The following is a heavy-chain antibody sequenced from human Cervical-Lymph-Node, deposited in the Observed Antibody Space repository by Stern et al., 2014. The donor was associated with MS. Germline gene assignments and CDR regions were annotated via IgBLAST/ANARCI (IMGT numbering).Heavy chain of an antibody. Sequence: QLVQSGSELEKPGASVKISCKTSGYIFNTYAINWVRQAPGQGPEWMGWLNTNTGNPTYGQGFTGRFVFSLDTSVSTAYLHIINLEAGYTAVYYCARGSTDGYNTDYWGQGTVVTVSS. CDR1: GYIFNTYA. D-gene: IGHD1-14*01. J-gene: IGHJ4*02. CDR3: ARGSTDGYNTDY. CDR2: LNTNTGNP. V-gene: IGHV7-4-1*02.